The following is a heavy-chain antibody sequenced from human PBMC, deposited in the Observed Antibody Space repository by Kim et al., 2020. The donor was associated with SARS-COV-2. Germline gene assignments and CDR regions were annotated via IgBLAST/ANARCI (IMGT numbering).Heavy chain of an antibody. V-gene: IGHV3-72*01. D-gene: IGHD1-26*01. Sequence: GGSLRLSCAASGFILSDYYMDWVRQAPGKGLEWVGRTRNRARSYTTEYAASVKGRFTISRDDSKNSLYLQMSSLKTEDTAVYYCGRAGGSYEPLEDWGQG. J-gene: IGHJ1*01. CDR3: GRAGGSYEPLED. CDR1: GFILSDYY. CDR2: TRNRARSYTT.